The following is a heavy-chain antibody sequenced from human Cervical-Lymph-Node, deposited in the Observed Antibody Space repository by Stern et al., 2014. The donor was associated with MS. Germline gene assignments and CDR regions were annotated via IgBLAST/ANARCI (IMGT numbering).Heavy chain of an antibody. Sequence: QVQLVQSGAEVKKPGASVKLPCKATGYDFINYAIHWVRQAPGQRLEWMGWINDASGNTKYSEKFQDRVTISRDTSASTVFMELSSLRSEDTAMYYCARGGLIASLDYWGQGVLVTVSS. J-gene: IGHJ4*02. CDR2: INDASGNT. V-gene: IGHV1-3*01. D-gene: IGHD2-8*01. CDR3: ARGGLIASLDY. CDR1: GYDFINYA.